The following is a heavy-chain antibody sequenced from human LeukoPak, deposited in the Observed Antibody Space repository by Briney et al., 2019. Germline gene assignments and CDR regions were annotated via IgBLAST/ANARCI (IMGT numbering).Heavy chain of an antibody. Sequence: SVKVPCKASGGTFSSYAISWVRQAPGQGLEWMGGIIPIFGTANYAQKFQGKVTITADESTSTAYMELSSLRSEDTAVFYCARDLGGSSWILDYWGQGTLVTVSS. CDR3: ARDLGGSSWILDY. D-gene: IGHD6-13*01. V-gene: IGHV1-69*01. CDR2: IIPIFGTA. CDR1: GGTFSSYA. J-gene: IGHJ4*02.